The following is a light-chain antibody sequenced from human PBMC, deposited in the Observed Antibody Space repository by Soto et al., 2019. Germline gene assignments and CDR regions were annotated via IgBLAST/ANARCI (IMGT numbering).Light chain of an antibody. J-gene: IGLJ1*01. Sequence: SYELTQPPSVSVSPGQTANITCSGDKLGDKYASWYQQKPGQSPVLVIYRDNKRPSGIPERFSGSNSGNTATLTISGTQPMDEADYYCQTWDSNTYVFATGTKVTLL. V-gene: IGLV3-1*01. CDR3: QTWDSNTYV. CDR2: RDN. CDR1: KLGDKY.